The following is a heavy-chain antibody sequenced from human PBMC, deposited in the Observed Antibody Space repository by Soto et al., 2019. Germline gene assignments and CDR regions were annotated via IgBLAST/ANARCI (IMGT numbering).Heavy chain of an antibody. CDR1: GFTFDDYA. CDR3: AKATVAAAGGNYRDV. D-gene: IGHD6-13*01. V-gene: IGHV3-9*01. CDR2: ISWNSGSI. Sequence: EVQLVESGGGLVQPGRSLRLSCAASGFTFDDYAMHWVRQAPGKGLEWVSGISWNSGSIGYADSVKGRFTISRDNAKNSLYLQMNSLRAEDTALYYCAKATVAAAGGNYRDVWGKGTTVTVSS. J-gene: IGHJ6*03.